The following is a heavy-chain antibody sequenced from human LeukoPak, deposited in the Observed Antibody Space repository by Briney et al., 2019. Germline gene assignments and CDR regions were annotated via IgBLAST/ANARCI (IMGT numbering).Heavy chain of an antibody. V-gene: IGHV4-39*01. Sequence: PSETLSLTCTVSGDSISSSSSYWGWIRQPPGEGLEWIGSIYYSGSTYYNTSLKSRVTISVDTSKNQFSLKLSSVTAADTAVYYCARGLWFGDENPPYFDYWGQGTLVTVSS. CDR3: ARGLWFGDENPPYFDY. J-gene: IGHJ4*02. D-gene: IGHD3-10*01. CDR2: IYYSGST. CDR1: GDSISSSSSY.